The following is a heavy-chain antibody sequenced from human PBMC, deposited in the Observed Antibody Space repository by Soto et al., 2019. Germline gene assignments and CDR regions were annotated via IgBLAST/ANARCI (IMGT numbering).Heavy chain of an antibody. CDR2: IYTSGST. J-gene: IGHJ5*02. CDR1: GGSISSYY. D-gene: IGHD3-22*01. Sequence: SETLSLTCTVSGGSISSYYWSWIRQPAGKGLEWIGRIYTSGSTNYNPSLKSRVTMSVDTSKNQFSLKLSSVTAADTAVYYCARDLYYYDSSGYYRLDWFDPWGQGTLVTVPQ. V-gene: IGHV4-4*07. CDR3: ARDLYYYDSSGYYRLDWFDP.